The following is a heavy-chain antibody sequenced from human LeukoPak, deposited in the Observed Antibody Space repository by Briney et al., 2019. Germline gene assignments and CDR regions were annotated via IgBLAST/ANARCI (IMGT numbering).Heavy chain of an antibody. J-gene: IGHJ4*02. Sequence: ASVKVSCKASGYTFTSYYMHWVRQAPGQGLEWMGWISAYNGNTNYAQKLQGRVTMTTDTSTSTAYMELRSLRSDDTAVYYCAEGVYSSGWYAFDYWGQGTLVTVSS. D-gene: IGHD6-19*01. CDR3: AEGVYSSGWYAFDY. CDR2: ISAYNGNT. CDR1: GYTFTSYY. V-gene: IGHV1-18*04.